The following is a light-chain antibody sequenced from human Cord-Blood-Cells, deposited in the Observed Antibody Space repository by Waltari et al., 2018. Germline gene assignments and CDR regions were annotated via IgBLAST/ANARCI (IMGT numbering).Light chain of an antibody. CDR1: QSISSD. CDR2: AAS. Sequence: DIQMTQSPSSLSASVGDRVTITCRASQSISSDLNWYQQKPGKAPKLLIYAASSLQSGVPSRVSGSGSGTDFTRTISSLQPEDFATYYCQQSYSTPLTFGGGTKVEIK. V-gene: IGKV1-39*01. J-gene: IGKJ4*01. CDR3: QQSYSTPLT.